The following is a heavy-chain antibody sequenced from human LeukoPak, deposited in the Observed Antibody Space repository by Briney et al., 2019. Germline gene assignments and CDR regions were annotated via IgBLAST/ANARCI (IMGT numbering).Heavy chain of an antibody. D-gene: IGHD2-21*02. V-gene: IGHV3-21*01. CDR2: ISSSSSYI. CDR1: GFTFSSYS. Sequence: GGSLRLSCAASGFTFSSYSMNWVRQAPGKGLEWVSSISSSSSYIYYAGSVKGRFTISRDNAKNSLYLQMNSLRAEDTAVYYCARDNSVVVTAIGVYWGQGTLVTVSS. CDR3: ARDNSVVVTAIGVY. J-gene: IGHJ4*02.